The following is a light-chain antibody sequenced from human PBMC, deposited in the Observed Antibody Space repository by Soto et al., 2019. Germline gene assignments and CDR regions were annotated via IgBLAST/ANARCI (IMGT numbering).Light chain of an antibody. CDR3: QQRKIWHPVT. CDR1: PSVTNF. J-gene: IGKJ5*01. Sequence: EIVLTHSPATLSLSPGERATLSCRASPSVTNFLAWYQQKPGQAPMLLIYGAFNRATGIPARFSGSGYGTDFTLTISSLEPEDSGIYYRQQRKIWHPVTFGQGTRLEIK. V-gene: IGKV3D-11*02. CDR2: GAF.